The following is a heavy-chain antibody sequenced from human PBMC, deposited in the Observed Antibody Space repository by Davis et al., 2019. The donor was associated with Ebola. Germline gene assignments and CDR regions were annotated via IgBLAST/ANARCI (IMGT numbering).Heavy chain of an antibody. V-gene: IGHV1-2*02. D-gene: IGHD6-6*01. J-gene: IGHJ6*02. CDR1: GYTFTGYY. CDR3: ARVRQLVYGMDV. Sequence: AASVKVSCKASGYTFTGYYMHWVRQAPGQGLEWMGWINPNSGGTNYAQKFQGRVTITADKSTSTAYMELSSVRSEDTAVYYCARVRQLVYGMDVWGQGTTVTVSS. CDR2: INPNSGGT.